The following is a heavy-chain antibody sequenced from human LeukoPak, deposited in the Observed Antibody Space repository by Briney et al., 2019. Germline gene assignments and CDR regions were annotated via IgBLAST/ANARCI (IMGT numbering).Heavy chain of an antibody. CDR1: GYTFTGFY. V-gene: IGHV1-2*02. Sequence: ASVKVSCKASGYTFTGFYMHWVRQAPGQGLEWVGWIDPNIGTTKYSQKFQGRVTMTRDTSISEVYMELSRLRSDDTAVYYCARLLEHYYFDASGYYDDDYWGQGTPIIVSS. CDR3: ARLLEHYYFDASGYYDDDY. J-gene: IGHJ4*02. D-gene: IGHD3-22*01. CDR2: IDPNIGTT.